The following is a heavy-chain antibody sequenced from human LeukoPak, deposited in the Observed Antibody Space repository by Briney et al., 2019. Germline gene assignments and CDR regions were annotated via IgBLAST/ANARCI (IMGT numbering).Heavy chain of an antibody. CDR3: TTDTWLPQDYFDY. J-gene: IGHJ4*02. Sequence: PGGSLRLSCAASGFTSSNAWMSWVRQAPGKGLEWVGRIKSKTDGGTTDYAAPVKGRFTISRDDSKNTLYLQMNSLKTEDTAVYYCTTDTWLPQDYFDYWGQGTLVTVSS. V-gene: IGHV3-15*01. CDR1: GFTSSNAW. D-gene: IGHD6-19*01. CDR2: IKSKTDGGTT.